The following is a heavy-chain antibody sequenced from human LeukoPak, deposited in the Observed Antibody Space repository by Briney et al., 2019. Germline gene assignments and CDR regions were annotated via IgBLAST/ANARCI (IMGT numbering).Heavy chain of an antibody. CDR3: ARVPYSSGWYVIDY. D-gene: IGHD6-19*01. V-gene: IGHV1-2*02. J-gene: IGHJ4*02. CDR2: INPNSGGT. Sequence: ASVTVSCKASGFTFTGYYMHWVRQAPGQGLEWMGWINPNSGGTNYAQKFQGSVTMTRDTSVSTAYMELSRLTSDDTAVYYCARVPYSSGWYVIDYWGQGTLVTVSS. CDR1: GFTFTGYY.